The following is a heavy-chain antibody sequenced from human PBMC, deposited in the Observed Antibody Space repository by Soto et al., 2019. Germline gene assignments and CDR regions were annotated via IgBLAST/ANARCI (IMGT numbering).Heavy chain of an antibody. D-gene: IGHD6-6*01. CDR1: GFTFSSYW. CDR2: ISGSGGST. Sequence: PRGSLRHSRGGSGFTFSSYWMSWGRQAPGKGVEWGSAISGSGGSTYYADSVKGRFTISRDNSKNTLYLQMNSLRAEDTAVYYCAKVGRTIAARPWDYYYYMDVWGKGTTVTVSS. V-gene: IGHV3-23*01. J-gene: IGHJ6*03. CDR3: AKVGRTIAARPWDYYYYMDV.